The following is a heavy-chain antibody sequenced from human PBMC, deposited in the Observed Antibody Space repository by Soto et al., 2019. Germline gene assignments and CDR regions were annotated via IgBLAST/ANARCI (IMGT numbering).Heavy chain of an antibody. CDR2: IYYSGST. J-gene: IGHJ6*02. Sequence: SETLSLTCTVSGGSISGYYWSWIRQPPGKGLEWIGYIYYSGSTNYNPSLKSRVTISVDTSKNQFSLKLSSVTAADTAVYYCARGGASLIAARLYYYYGMDVWGQGTTVTVSS. CDR3: ARGGASLIAARLYYYYGMDV. V-gene: IGHV4-59*01. CDR1: GGSISGYY. D-gene: IGHD6-6*01.